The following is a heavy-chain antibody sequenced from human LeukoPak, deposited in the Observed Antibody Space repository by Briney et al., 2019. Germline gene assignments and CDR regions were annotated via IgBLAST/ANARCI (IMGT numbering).Heavy chain of an antibody. D-gene: IGHD4-17*01. J-gene: IGHJ3*02. CDR2: FDPEDDET. CDR1: GYTLTELS. CDR3: TTEIFDYGDYFHAFDI. V-gene: IGHV1-24*01. Sequence: ASVKVSCKVSGYTLTELSMHWVRQAPGKGLEWMGSFDPEDDETIYAQKFQGRVTMTEDTSTHTAYMELSSLRSEDTAVYYCTTEIFDYGDYFHAFDIWGHGTMVTVSS.